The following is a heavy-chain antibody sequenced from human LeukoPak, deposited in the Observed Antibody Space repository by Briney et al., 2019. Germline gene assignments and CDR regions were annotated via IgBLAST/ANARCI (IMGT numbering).Heavy chain of an antibody. J-gene: IGHJ4*02. CDR2: FAPEDGET. Sequence: GASVKVSCKXSGYTLTELSMHWVRQAPGKGLEGMGGFAPEDGETIYAQKFQGRVTMTEDTSTDTAYMELSSLSSEDTAVYYCATDCVRLGGDCSHAFDYWGQGTLVTVSS. D-gene: IGHD2-21*02. CDR1: GYTLTELS. CDR3: ATDCVRLGGDCSHAFDY. V-gene: IGHV1-24*01.